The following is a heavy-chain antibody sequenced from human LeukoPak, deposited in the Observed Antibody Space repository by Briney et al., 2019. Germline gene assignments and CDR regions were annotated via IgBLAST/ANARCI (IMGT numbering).Heavy chain of an antibody. D-gene: IGHD6-19*01. V-gene: IGHV3-23*01. CDR3: ARNGLAVAGTFDY. CDR2: ISGSGGST. Sequence: GGSLRLSCAASGFTFSSYAMSWVRQAPGKGLEWVSAISGSGGSTYYADSAKGRFTISRDNSKNTLYLQMNSLRAEDTAVYYCARNGLAVAGTFDYWGQRTLVTVSS. CDR1: GFTFSSYA. J-gene: IGHJ4*02.